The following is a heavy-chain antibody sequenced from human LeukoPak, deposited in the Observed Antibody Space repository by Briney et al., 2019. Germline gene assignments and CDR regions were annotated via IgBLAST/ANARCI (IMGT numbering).Heavy chain of an antibody. CDR1: GGSISSYY. D-gene: IGHD1-26*01. J-gene: IGHJ5*02. CDR2: IYYSGST. Sequence: SETLSLTCTVSGGSISSYYWSWIRQPPGKGLEWIGYIYYSGSTNYNPSLKSRVTISVDTSKNQFSLKLSSVTAADTAVYYCARRGGGSYSYNWFDPWGQGTLVTVSS. V-gene: IGHV4-59*08. CDR3: ARRGGGSYSYNWFDP.